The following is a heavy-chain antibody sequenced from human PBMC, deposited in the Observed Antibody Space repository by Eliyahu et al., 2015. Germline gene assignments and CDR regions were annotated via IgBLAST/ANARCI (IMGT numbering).Heavy chain of an antibody. CDR1: GFIFDDYA. Sequence: ESGGGLVQPGRSLRLSCAASGFIFDDYAMHWVRQAPGKGLEWVSGISWNSATIDYADSVKGRFTISRDNAKKSLYLQMNSLRAEDTAFYYCAKDIRGNAGPIDYWGQGILVTVSS. CDR2: ISWNSATI. J-gene: IGHJ4*02. V-gene: IGHV3-9*01. D-gene: IGHD1-1*01. CDR3: AKDIRGNAGPIDY.